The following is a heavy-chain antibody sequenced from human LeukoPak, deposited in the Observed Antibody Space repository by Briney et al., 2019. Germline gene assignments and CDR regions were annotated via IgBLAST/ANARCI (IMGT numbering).Heavy chain of an antibody. CDR2: RSGSGTNL. CDR3: ARGAGAFDL. V-gene: IGHV3-11*01. Sequence: GGSVRLSCAASGFPFSDYYMSWIRRAPGKGLEWVSFRSGSGTNLFYADSVKGRFTISRDNGKNSLYLQMNSMRAEDTAVYYCARGAGAFDLWGQGTMVTVSS. J-gene: IGHJ3*01. D-gene: IGHD1-26*01. CDR1: GFPFSDYY.